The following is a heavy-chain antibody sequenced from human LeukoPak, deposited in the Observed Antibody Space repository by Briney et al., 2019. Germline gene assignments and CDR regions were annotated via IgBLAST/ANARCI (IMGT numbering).Heavy chain of an antibody. D-gene: IGHD5-18*01. CDR1: GFTFDDYA. CDR3: ARLGEYSYKD. Sequence: GGSLRLSCAASGFTFDDYAMHWVRQAPGKGLEWVSGISWNSGSIGYADSVKGRFTISRDNAKNSLYLQMNSLRAEDTAVYYCARLGEYSYKDWGQGTLVTVSS. J-gene: IGHJ4*02. V-gene: IGHV3-9*01. CDR2: ISWNSGSI.